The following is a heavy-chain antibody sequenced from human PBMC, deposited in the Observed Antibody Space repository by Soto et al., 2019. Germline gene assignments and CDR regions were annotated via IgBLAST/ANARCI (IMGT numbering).Heavy chain of an antibody. CDR1: GGSISSGDYY. J-gene: IGHJ6*02. CDR2: IYYSGST. V-gene: IGHV4-30-4*01. D-gene: IGHD4-4*01. Sequence: SETLSLTCTVSGGSISSGDYYWSWIRQPPGKGLEWIGYIYYSGSTYYNPSLKSRVTISVDTSKNQFSLKLSSVTAADTAVYFCARERLGYSNFYYYYYGMDVWGQGTTVTVSS. CDR3: ARERLGYSNFYYYYYGMDV.